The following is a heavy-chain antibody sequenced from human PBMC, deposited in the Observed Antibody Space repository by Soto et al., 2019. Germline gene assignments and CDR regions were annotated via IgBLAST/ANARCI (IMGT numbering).Heavy chain of an antibody. V-gene: IGHV3-23*01. CDR1: GFTFSSYA. Sequence: GGSLRLSCAASGFTFSSYAMSWVRQAPGKGLEWVSAISGSGGSTYYADSVKGRFTISRDNSKNTLYLQMNSLRAEDTAVYYCAKGLPSPYCSSTSCQPFDYWGQGTLVTVSS. CDR3: AKGLPSPYCSSTSCQPFDY. D-gene: IGHD2-2*01. CDR2: ISGSGGST. J-gene: IGHJ4*02.